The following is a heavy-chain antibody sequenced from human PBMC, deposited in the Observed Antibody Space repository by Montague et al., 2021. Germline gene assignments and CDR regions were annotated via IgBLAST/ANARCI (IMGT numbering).Heavy chain of an antibody. J-gene: IGHJ4*02. CDR2: VRHIGST. Sequence: SETLSLTCGVSGGSLSEYYWTWIRQSPAKGLEWIGEVRHIGSTNYNPSLKSRVTMSVDKSKNQFSLKLRSVTAADTAGYYCASDRGPLDYWGQGTVVTV. V-gene: IGHV4-34*01. CDR1: GGSLSEYY. D-gene: IGHD3-10*01. CDR3: ASDRGPLDY.